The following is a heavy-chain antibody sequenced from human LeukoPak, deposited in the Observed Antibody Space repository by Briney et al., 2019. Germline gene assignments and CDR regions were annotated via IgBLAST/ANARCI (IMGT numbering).Heavy chain of an antibody. V-gene: IGHV3-48*01. D-gene: IGHD3-22*01. Sequence: GGSLRLSCAASGFTFSSYSMNWVRQAPGKGLEWVSYISSTSSTIYYADSVKGRFTISRDNAKNSLYPQMNSLRVEDTAMYYFAGGYFYDSSGLPYYYYMDVWGKGTTVTVSS. CDR2: ISSTSSTI. CDR1: GFTFSSYS. CDR3: AGGYFYDSSGLPYYYYMDV. J-gene: IGHJ6*03.